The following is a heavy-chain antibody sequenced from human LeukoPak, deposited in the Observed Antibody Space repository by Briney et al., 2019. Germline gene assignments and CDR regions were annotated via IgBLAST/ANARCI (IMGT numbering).Heavy chain of an antibody. CDR1: GFTFTSYW. Sequence: GGSLRLSCAASGFTFTSYWMNWVRQAPGKGLEWVSNIKPDGSQTYYVDSVKGRFTISRDNAKNSVSLQLNSLRAEDTAVYFCVRSIDAWGQGTLVTVSS. CDR3: VRSIDA. CDR2: IKPDGSQT. V-gene: IGHV3-7*03. J-gene: IGHJ5*02. D-gene: IGHD3-3*01.